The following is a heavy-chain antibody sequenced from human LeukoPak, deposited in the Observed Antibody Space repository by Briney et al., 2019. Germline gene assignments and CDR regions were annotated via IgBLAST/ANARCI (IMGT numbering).Heavy chain of an antibody. Sequence: GASVKVSCKASGYTFTSYYMHWVRQAPGQGLEWMGWINPNSGGTNYAQKFQGRVTMTRDTSISTAYMELSRLRSDDTAVYYCARDFGPATVVTPVAPWGQGTLVTVSS. CDR1: GYTFTSYY. D-gene: IGHD4-23*01. CDR3: ARDFGPATVVTPVAP. CDR2: INPNSGGT. J-gene: IGHJ5*02. V-gene: IGHV1-2*02.